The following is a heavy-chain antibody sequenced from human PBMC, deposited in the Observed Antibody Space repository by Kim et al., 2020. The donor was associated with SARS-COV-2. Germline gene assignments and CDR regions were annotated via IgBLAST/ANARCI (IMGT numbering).Heavy chain of an antibody. CDR3: ARGVLGNWFDP. CDR2: IYYSGST. D-gene: IGHD3-16*01. Sequence: SETLSLTCTVSGGSISSSSYYWGWIRQPPGKGLEWIGSIYYSGSTYYNPSLKSRVTISVDTSKNQFSLKLSSVTAADTAVYYCARGVLGNWFDPWGQGTL. J-gene: IGHJ5*02. CDR1: GGSISSSSYY. V-gene: IGHV4-39*07.